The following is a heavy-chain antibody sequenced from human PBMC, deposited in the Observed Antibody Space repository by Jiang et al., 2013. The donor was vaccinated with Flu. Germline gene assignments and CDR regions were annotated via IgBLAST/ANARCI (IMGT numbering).Heavy chain of an antibody. J-gene: IGHJ5*02. Sequence: DYAMHWVRQAPGKGLEWVSGISWNSGSIGYADSVKGRFTISRDNAKNSLYLQMNSLRAEDTALYYCAKGAAAGPFGWFDPWGQGTLVTVSS. V-gene: IGHV3-9*01. CDR2: ISWNSGSI. CDR3: AKGAAAGPFGWFDP. D-gene: IGHD6-13*01. CDR1: DYA.